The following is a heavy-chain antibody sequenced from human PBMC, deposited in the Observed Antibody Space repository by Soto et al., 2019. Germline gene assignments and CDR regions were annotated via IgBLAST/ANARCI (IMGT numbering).Heavy chain of an antibody. V-gene: IGHV4-31*03. CDR2: IYYSGST. CDR1: GGSISSGGYY. Sequence: KPSETLSLTCTVSGGSISSGGYYWSWIRQHPGKGLEWIGYIYYSGSTYYNPSLKSRVTISVDTSKNQFSLKLSSVTAADTAVYYCARMVVAAAAAPTTHIDYWGQGTLVTSPQ. CDR3: ARMVVAAAAAPTTHIDY. D-gene: IGHD2-15*01. J-gene: IGHJ4*02.